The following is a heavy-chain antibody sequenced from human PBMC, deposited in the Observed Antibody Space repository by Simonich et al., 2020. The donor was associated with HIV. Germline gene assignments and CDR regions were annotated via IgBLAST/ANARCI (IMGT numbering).Heavy chain of an antibody. CDR2: ISSSSSYI. V-gene: IGHV3-21*01. J-gene: IGHJ4*02. CDR3: ARDGRKGSSTSRSDY. CDR1: GFTFSSYS. Sequence: EVQLVESGGGLVKPGGSLRLSCAASGFTFSSYSMNWVRQAPGKGLEWVSSISSSSSYIYYADSVKGRFTISRDNAKNSLYLQMNSLRAEDTAVYYCARDGRKGSSTSRSDYWGQGTLVTVSS. D-gene: IGHD2-2*01.